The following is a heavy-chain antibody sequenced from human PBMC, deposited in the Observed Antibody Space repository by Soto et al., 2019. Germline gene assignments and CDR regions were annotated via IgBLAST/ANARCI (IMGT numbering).Heavy chain of an antibody. Sequence: ASVKVSCKASGYTFTSYYMHLVRQAPGQGLEWMGIINPSGGSTSYAQKFQGRVTMTRDTSTSTVYMELSSLRSEDTAVYYCTTVNTLSEYFQHWGQGTLVTVSS. CDR1: GYTFTSYY. V-gene: IGHV1-46*03. CDR3: TTVNTLSEYFQH. J-gene: IGHJ1*01. CDR2: INPSGGST. D-gene: IGHD3-16*01.